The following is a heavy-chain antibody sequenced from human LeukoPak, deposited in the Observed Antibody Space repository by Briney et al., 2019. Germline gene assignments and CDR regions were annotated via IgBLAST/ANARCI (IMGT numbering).Heavy chain of an antibody. CDR3: ARGGPTAPLDY. V-gene: IGHV3-21*05. CDR1: GFTFSSYS. D-gene: IGHD4-17*01. Sequence: GGSLRLSCAASGFTFSSYSMNWVRQAPGKGLEWVSYISSSSSYIYYADSVKGRFTISRDNAKNSLYLQMNSLRAEDTAVYYCARGGPTAPLDYWGQGTLVTVSS. CDR2: ISSSSSYI. J-gene: IGHJ4*02.